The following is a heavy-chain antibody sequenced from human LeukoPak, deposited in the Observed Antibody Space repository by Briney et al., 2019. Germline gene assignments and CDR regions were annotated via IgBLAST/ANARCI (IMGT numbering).Heavy chain of an antibody. J-gene: IGHJ4*02. CDR1: GGSFSGYY. V-gene: IGHV4-34*01. CDR2: INHSEST. CDR3: ARGPHVAYYYDSSGYHSPYYFDY. D-gene: IGHD3-22*01. Sequence: SETLSLTCAVYGGSFSGYYWNWIRQPPGKGLEWIGEINHSESTNYNPSLKSRVTISVDTSKNQFSLKLSSVTAADTAVYYCARGPHVAYYYDSSGYHSPYYFDYWGQGTLVTVSS.